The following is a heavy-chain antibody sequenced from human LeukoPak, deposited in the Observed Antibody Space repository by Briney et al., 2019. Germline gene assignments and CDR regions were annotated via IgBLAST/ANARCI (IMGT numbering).Heavy chain of an antibody. CDR3: ARGPDSSGYYPFDH. CDR2: IYYSGST. J-gene: IGHJ4*02. V-gene: IGHV4-59*01. CDR1: GGSMSSYY. Sequence: SETLSLTCTVSGGSMSSYYWSWIRQPPGKGLEWIGYIYYSGSTNYNSSLKSRVTISVDTSKNQFSLKLSYVTAADTAVYYCARGPDSSGYYPFDHWGQGIQVTVSS. D-gene: IGHD3-22*01.